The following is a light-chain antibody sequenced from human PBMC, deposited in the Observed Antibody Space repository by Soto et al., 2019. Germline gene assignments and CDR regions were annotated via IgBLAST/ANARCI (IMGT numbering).Light chain of an antibody. V-gene: IGLV2-8*01. CDR1: SSDVGGQNY. CDR3: SSHAGNNNYV. J-gene: IGLJ1*01. CDR2: AVT. Sequence: VLTQPPSASGSPGQSVAISCTGTSSDVGGQNYVSWYQQHPGKAPKLIIYAVTERPSGVPDRFSGSKSGNTASLTVSGLQTEDEADYYCSSHAGNNNYVFGTGTKVTVL.